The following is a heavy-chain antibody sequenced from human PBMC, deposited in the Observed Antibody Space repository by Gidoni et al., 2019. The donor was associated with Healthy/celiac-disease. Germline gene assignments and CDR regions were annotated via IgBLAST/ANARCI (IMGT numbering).Heavy chain of an antibody. Sequence: QVQLLQSGAGLVQPSEPLSLTCAVFVGSFSVYYRSCTRQPPGKGLEWIGDINHSGSTNYNPSLKSRVTILTDTSKNQFSLKLSTVTAADTAVYYCARGPYDGAGRIDYWGQGALVTVSS. J-gene: IGHJ4*02. D-gene: IGHD3-10*01. CDR2: INHSGST. CDR3: ARGPYDGAGRIDY. CDR1: VGSFSVYY. V-gene: IGHV4-34*01.